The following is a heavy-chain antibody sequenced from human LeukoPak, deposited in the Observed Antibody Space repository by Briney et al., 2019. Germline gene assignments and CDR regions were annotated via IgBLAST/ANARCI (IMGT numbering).Heavy chain of an antibody. D-gene: IGHD5-12*01. CDR1: GFTFSSYG. J-gene: IGHJ4*02. CDR3: ARSPDIVATGYFDY. CDR2: IWYDGSNK. V-gene: IGHV3-33*01. Sequence: PGGSLRLSCAASGFTFSSYGMHWVRQAPGKGLEWVAVIWYDGSNKYYADSVKGRFTISRDNSKNTLYLQMNSLRAEDTAVYYCARSPDIVATGYFDYWGQGTLVTVSS.